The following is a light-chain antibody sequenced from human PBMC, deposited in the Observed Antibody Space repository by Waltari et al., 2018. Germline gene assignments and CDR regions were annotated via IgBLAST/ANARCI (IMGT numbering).Light chain of an antibody. CDR1: QGISSY. CDR2: AAS. V-gene: IGKV1-9*01. CDR3: QQLNSYEFT. Sequence: DIQLTQSPSSLSASVGDRVTITCRASQGISSYLAWYQQKPGKAPKLLIYAASTLQSGVPSRFSGSGSGTDFTLTISSLQPEDFATYYCQQLNSYEFTFGPGTKVDIK. J-gene: IGKJ3*01.